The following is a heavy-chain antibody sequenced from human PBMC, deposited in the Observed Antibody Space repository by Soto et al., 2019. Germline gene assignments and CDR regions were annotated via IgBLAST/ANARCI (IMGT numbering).Heavy chain of an antibody. V-gene: IGHV1-2*02. J-gene: IGHJ4*02. CDR1: GYTFTGYY. D-gene: IGHD3-10*01. Sequence: ASVKVSCKASGYTFTGYYMHWVRQAPGQGLEWMGWINPNSGGTNYAQKFQGRVTMTRDTSISTAYMELSRLRSEDTAVYHCARAYQLTYYFGDWGPGTPVTVSS. CDR3: ARAYQLTYYFGD. CDR2: INPNSGGT.